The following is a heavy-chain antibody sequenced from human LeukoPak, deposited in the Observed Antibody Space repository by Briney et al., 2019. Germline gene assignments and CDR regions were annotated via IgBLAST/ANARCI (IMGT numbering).Heavy chain of an antibody. J-gene: IGHJ3*02. CDR1: GGSFSSGGYY. V-gene: IGHV4-31*03. CDR2: IFYSGST. CDR3: ATGDAGGAFDI. Sequence: PSETLSLTCTVSGGSFSSGGYYWSWIRQHPGKGLEWVGYIFYSGSTYYNPCLTSRLNISVDTSKDQFSLTLSSVTAADKAVYYCATGDAGGAFDIWGQGTMVTVSS. D-gene: IGHD2-21*01.